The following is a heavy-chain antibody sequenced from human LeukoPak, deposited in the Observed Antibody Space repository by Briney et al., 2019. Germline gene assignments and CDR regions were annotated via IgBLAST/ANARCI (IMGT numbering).Heavy chain of an antibody. Sequence: GGSLRLSCAASGFTFSNYGMHWVRQAPGKGLEWVAFIRYDGSNKYYADSVKGRFTISRDNSKNTLFLQMNSLRAEDTAVYYCAKDSRGSVDMATIFDYWGQGTLVTVPS. J-gene: IGHJ4*02. CDR3: AKDSRGSVDMATIFDY. V-gene: IGHV3-30*02. D-gene: IGHD5-24*01. CDR1: GFTFSNYG. CDR2: IRYDGSNK.